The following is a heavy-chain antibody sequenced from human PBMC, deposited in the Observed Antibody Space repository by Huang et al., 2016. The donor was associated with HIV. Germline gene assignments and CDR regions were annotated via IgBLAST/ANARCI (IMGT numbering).Heavy chain of an antibody. J-gene: IGHJ4*02. V-gene: IGHV3-21*01. Sequence: EVQLVESGGGLVKPGGSLRLSCAASGFSFRSYSINWVSQARGKGLEWVSSITGGSSFIDYADSLKGRFTISRDNAKNSLYLQMNSLRAEDTAVYYCARDVIAAAGKYFDYWGQGTLVTVSS. D-gene: IGHD6-13*01. CDR1: GFSFRSYS. CDR2: ITGGSSFI. CDR3: ARDVIAAAGKYFDY.